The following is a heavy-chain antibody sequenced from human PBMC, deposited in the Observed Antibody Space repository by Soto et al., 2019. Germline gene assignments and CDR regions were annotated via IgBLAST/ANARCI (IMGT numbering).Heavy chain of an antibody. V-gene: IGHV4-39*01. Sequence: SETLSLTCTVSGGSISSSSYYWGWIRQPPGKGLEWIGSIYYSGSTYYNPSLKSRVTISVDTSKNQFSLKLSSVTAADTAVYYCARQAAAGTYYYHYYGMDVWGQGTTVTVSS. CDR3: ARQAAAGTYYYHYYGMDV. CDR2: IYYSGST. D-gene: IGHD6-13*01. J-gene: IGHJ6*02. CDR1: GGSISSSSYY.